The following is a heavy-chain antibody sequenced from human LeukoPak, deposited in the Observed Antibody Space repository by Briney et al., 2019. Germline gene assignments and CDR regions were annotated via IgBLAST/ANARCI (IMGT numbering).Heavy chain of an antibody. CDR2: IRYYGSNK. V-gene: IGHV3-30*02. Sequence: GVSLRLSCAASGFTFSNYRMHWVRQAPGKRLTWVAFIRYYGSNKYYADSVKGRFTISRDTSKNTLYLQMNSLRAEDTAVYYCAKVLLYYGDYDPFDYWGQGTLVTVSS. D-gene: IGHD4-17*01. CDR1: GFTFSNYR. J-gene: IGHJ4*02. CDR3: AKVLLYYGDYDPFDY.